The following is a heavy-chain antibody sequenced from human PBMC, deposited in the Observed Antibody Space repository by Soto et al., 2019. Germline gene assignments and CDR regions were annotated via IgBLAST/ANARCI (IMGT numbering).Heavy chain of an antibody. V-gene: IGHV4-31*03. J-gene: IGHJ4*02. Sequence: QVQLQESGPGLVKPSQTLSLTCTVSGGSISSGGYYWSWIRQHPGKGLEWIGYIYYSGSTYYNPSLKSRVTISVDTSKNQCALKLSSVTAADTAVYYCAREVYDSNCFDYWGQGTLVTVSS. CDR1: GGSISSGGYY. D-gene: IGHD3-22*01. CDR3: AREVYDSNCFDY. CDR2: IYYSGST.